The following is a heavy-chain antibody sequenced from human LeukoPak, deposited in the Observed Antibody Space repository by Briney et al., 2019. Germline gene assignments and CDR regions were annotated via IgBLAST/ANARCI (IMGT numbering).Heavy chain of an antibody. J-gene: IGHJ6*02. CDR2: INRSGGST. Sequence: PGGSLRLSCAASGFTFSSYAMSWVRQAPGKGLEWVSGINRSGGSTGYVDSVKGRFTISRDNSKSTVFLQMNSLRVEDTAVYYCAKDKTSSWVIYGMDVWGQGTTVTVSS. CDR3: AKDKTSSWVIYGMDV. CDR1: GFTFSSYA. D-gene: IGHD6-13*01. V-gene: IGHV3-23*01.